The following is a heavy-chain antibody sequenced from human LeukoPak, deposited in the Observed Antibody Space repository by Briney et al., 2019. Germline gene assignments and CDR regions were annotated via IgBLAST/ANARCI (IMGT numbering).Heavy chain of an antibody. CDR1: GGSFSGYY. J-gene: IGHJ4*02. CDR2: ISNSGSTK. Sequence: LSLTCAVYGGSFSGYYWSWIRQPPGKGLEWVSYISNSGSTKYYADSVKGRFTISRDNSKNTLYLQMNSLRAEDTAVYYCAKVSNSNPYDYWGQGTLVTVSS. V-gene: IGHV3-11*04. D-gene: IGHD4-23*01. CDR3: AKVSNSNPYDY.